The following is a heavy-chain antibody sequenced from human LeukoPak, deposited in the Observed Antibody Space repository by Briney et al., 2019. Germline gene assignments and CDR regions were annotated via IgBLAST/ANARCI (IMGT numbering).Heavy chain of an antibody. CDR2: LYHSDSV. CDR1: GYSISNGYY. Sequence: KSSETLSLTCTVSGYSISNGYYWVWIRQPPGKGLEWIGSLYHSDSVYYNTALKSRVSMSVDTSKNQFSLKLSFVTAADTAAYYCARHHDSYYYYYIDVWGSGTTVTVSS. CDR3: ARHHDSYYYYYIDV. J-gene: IGHJ6*03. V-gene: IGHV4-38-2*02. D-gene: IGHD1-14*01.